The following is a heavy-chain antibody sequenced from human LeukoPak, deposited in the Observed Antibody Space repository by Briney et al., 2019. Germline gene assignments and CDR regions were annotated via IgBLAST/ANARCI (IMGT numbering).Heavy chain of an antibody. J-gene: IGHJ6*04. CDR3: ARVGLPLLADV. Sequence: PSETLSLTCTVSGGSISSGDYYWSWIRQPPGKGLEWIGYIYYSGSTYYNPSLKSRVTISVDTSKNQFSLKLRSVTAADTAVYYCARVGLPLLADVWGKGTTVTVSS. CDR1: GGSISSGDYY. V-gene: IGHV4-30-4*08. CDR2: IYYSGST. D-gene: IGHD3/OR15-3a*01.